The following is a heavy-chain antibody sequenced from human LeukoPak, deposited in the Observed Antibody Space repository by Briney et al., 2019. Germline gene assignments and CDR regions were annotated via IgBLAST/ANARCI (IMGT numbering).Heavy chain of an antibody. CDR3: ARDMSDYYDSSGSPYWYFDL. V-gene: IGHV4-4*02. Sequence: PSETLSLTCAVSGGSISSSNWWSWVRQPPGKGLEWIGEIYHSGSTYYNPSLKSRVTISVGRSKNQFSLKLSSVTAADTAVYYCARDMSDYYDSSGSPYWYFDLWGRGTLVTVSS. CDR2: IYHSGST. J-gene: IGHJ2*01. D-gene: IGHD3-22*01. CDR1: GGSISSSNW.